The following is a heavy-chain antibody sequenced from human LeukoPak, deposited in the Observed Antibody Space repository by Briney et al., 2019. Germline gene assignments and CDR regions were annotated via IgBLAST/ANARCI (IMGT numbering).Heavy chain of an antibody. D-gene: IGHD4-17*01. Sequence: GALRLSCAASGFTFSSYWMSWIRQPPGKGLEWIGSIYYSGSTYYNPSLKSRVTISVDTSKNQFSLKLSSVTAADTAVYYCARSYGDYLHYWGQGTLVTVSS. CDR3: ARSYGDYLHY. J-gene: IGHJ4*02. V-gene: IGHV4-39*07. CDR2: IYYSGST. CDR1: GFTFSSYW.